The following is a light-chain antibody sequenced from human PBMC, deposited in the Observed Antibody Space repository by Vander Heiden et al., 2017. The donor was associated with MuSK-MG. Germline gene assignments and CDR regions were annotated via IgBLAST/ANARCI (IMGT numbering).Light chain of an antibody. Sequence: DIQMTQSPSSLSASVGDRVTITCRASPSISSYLNWYQQKPGKAPKLLIYAASSLQSGVPSRFSGSGSGTDFTLTISSLQPEDFATYYCQQSDSTPLTFGGGTKLEIK. J-gene: IGKJ4*01. CDR1: PSISSY. CDR2: AAS. CDR3: QQSDSTPLT. V-gene: IGKV1-39*01.